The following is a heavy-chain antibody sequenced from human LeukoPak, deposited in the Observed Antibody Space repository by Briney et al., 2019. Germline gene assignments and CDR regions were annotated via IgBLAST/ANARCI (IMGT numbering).Heavy chain of an antibody. V-gene: IGHV1-18*01. CDR1: GGTFSSYA. Sequence: GASVKVSCKASGGTFSSYAISWVRQAPGQGLEWMGWISAYNGNTNYAQKLQGRVTMTTDTSTSTAYMELRSLRSGDTAVYYCARERDTAMVFYYYGMDVWGQGTTVTVSS. J-gene: IGHJ6*02. CDR2: ISAYNGNT. D-gene: IGHD5-18*01. CDR3: ARERDTAMVFYYYGMDV.